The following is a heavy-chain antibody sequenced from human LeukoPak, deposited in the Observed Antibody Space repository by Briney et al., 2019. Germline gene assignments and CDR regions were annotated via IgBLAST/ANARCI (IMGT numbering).Heavy chain of an antibody. Sequence: SEPLSLTCGVHGRSFSGFYWSWIRQSPGKGLEWIGEINHRGSTSYNPSLKSRVTISIDTSKNQFSLNLSSVTAADTAVYYCARGHIATAGTVFDYWGQGTLVTVSS. D-gene: IGHD6-13*01. CDR3: ARGHIATAGTVFDY. CDR2: INHRGST. V-gene: IGHV4-34*01. J-gene: IGHJ4*02. CDR1: GRSFSGFY.